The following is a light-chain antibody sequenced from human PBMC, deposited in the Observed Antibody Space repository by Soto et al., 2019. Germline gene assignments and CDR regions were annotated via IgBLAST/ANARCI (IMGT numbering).Light chain of an antibody. Sequence: EIVLTQSPGTLSLSLGERATLSCRASQSVSSYYLAWYQQKPGQAPRLLIYAASSRATGIPDRFSGGGSGTDFTLTISRLEPEDFAVYYCQQCGSSPWTFGQGTKVEIK. J-gene: IGKJ1*01. CDR1: QSVSSYY. V-gene: IGKV3-20*01. CDR2: AAS. CDR3: QQCGSSPWT.